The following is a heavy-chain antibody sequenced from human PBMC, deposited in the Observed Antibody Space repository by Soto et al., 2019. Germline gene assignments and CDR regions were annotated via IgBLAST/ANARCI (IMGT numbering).Heavy chain of an antibody. V-gene: IGHV1-18*01. D-gene: IGHD6-19*01. CDR1: GYTFTSYG. CDR2: ISAYNGNT. Sequence: VASVKVSCKASGYTFTSYGISWVRQAPGQGLEWMGWISAYNGNTNYAQKLQGRVTMTTDTSTSTAYMELRSLRSDDTAVYYCARQNIAVAANWFDPWGQGTLVTVSS. J-gene: IGHJ5*02. CDR3: ARQNIAVAANWFDP.